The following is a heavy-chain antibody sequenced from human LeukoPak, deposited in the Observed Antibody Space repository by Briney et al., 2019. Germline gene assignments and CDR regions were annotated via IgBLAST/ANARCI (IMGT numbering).Heavy chain of an antibody. CDR3: ARSNRDCGGDCYVFDY. D-gene: IGHD2-21*02. J-gene: IGHJ4*02. V-gene: IGHV3-23*01. Sequence: GGTLRLSCAASGFIFSRHGMNWVRQAPGKGLEWVSGISPSGDITYYADSVKGRFTISRDNSKNTLYLQMNSLRAEDTAVYYCARSNRDCGGDCYVFDYWGQGTLVTVSS. CDR1: GFIFSRHG. CDR2: ISPSGDIT.